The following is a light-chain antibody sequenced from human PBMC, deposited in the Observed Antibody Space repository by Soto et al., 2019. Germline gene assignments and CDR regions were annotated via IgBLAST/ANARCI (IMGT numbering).Light chain of an antibody. J-gene: IGLJ1*01. CDR3: SSYTSSSTPYV. V-gene: IGLV2-14*01. CDR1: SSHVGGYNY. CDR2: EVS. Sequence: QSVLTPPASVSLFPGESITISYTRTSSHVGGYNYVSWYQQHPGKAPKLMIYEVSNRPSGVSNRFSGSKSGDTASLTISGLQAEDEADYYCSSYTSSSTPYVFGTGSKVTVL.